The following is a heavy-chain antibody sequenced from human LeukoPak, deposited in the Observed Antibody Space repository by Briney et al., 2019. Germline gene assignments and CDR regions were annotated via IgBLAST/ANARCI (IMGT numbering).Heavy chain of an antibody. CDR2: IYYSGST. V-gene: IGHV4-59*01. CDR3: ARAFPVDQNAFDI. CDR1: GGSISSYY. D-gene: IGHD5-12*01. J-gene: IGHJ3*02. Sequence: SETLSLTCTVSGGSISSYYWSWIRQPPGKGLEWIGYIYYSGSTSYNPSLKSRVTISLDTSKNQFSLKLSSVTAADTAVYYCARAFPVDQNAFDIWGQGTMVTVSS.